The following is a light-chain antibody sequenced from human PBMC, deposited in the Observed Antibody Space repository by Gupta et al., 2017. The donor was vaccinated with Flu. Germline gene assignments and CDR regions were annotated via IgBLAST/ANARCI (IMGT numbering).Light chain of an antibody. CDR3: QSADSSGTYWV. V-gene: IGLV3-25*02. J-gene: IGLJ3*02. Sequence: SYELTQPPSVSVSPGQTARITCPGDALPKQYAYWYQQKPGQAPVLVIYKDSERPSGIPERFSGSSSGTTVTLTISGVQAEDEADYYCQSADSSGTYWVFGGGTKLTAL. CDR2: KDS. CDR1: ALPKQY.